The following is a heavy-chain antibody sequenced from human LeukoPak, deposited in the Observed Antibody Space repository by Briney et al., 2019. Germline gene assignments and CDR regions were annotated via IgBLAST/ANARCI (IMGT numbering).Heavy chain of an antibody. CDR2: INPSGGST. J-gene: IGHJ6*02. CDR3: AREGVPTSYCYGMDV. D-gene: IGHD3-10*01. V-gene: IGHV1-46*01. Sequence: ASVKVSCKASGYTFTSYYMHWVRQAPGQGLEWMGIINPSGGSTSYAQKFQGRVTMTRDTSTSTVYMELSSLRSEDTAVYYCAREGVPTSYCYGMDVWGQGTTVTVSS. CDR1: GYTFTSYY.